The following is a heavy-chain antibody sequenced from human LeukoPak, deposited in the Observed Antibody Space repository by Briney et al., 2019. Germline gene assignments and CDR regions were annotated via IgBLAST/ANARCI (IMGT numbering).Heavy chain of an antibody. CDR1: GGTFSSYA. CDR2: IIPIFGTA. V-gene: IGHV1-69*05. CDR3: ASGGYSYGYNGAFDI. D-gene: IGHD5-18*01. Sequence: ASVKVSCKASGGTFSSYAISWVRQAPGQGLEWMGRIIPIFGTANYAHKFQGRVTITTDESTSTAYMELSSLRSEDTAVYYCASGGYSYGYNGAFDIWGQGTMVTVSS. J-gene: IGHJ3*02.